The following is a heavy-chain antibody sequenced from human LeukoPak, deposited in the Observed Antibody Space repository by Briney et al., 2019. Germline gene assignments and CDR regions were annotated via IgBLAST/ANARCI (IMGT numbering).Heavy chain of an antibody. J-gene: IGHJ3*02. V-gene: IGHV4-34*01. CDR2: INHSGST. D-gene: IGHD3-10*01. CDR3: ATGRHQLLLWFGGSPREVAFEI. CDR1: GGSFSGYY. Sequence: SETLSLTCAVYGGSFSGYYWSWIRQPPGKGLEWIGEINHSGSTNYNPCLKSRVTISVDTSKNQFSLKLSSVTAADTAVYYCATGRHQLLLWFGGSPREVAFEIWGKGQMVTV.